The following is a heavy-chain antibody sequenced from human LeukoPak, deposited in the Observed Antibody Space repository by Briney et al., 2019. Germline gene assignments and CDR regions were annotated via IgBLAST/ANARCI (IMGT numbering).Heavy chain of an antibody. CDR3: AKDSRTWYYYGSGSYSYYYYMDV. J-gene: IGHJ6*03. V-gene: IGHV3-30*02. CDR1: GFTFSSYG. CDR2: IRYDGSNK. D-gene: IGHD3-10*01. Sequence: GSLRLSCAASGFTFSSYGMHWVRQAPGKGLEWVAFIRYDGSNKYYADSVKGRFTISRDNSKNTLYLQMNSLRAEDTAVYYCAKDSRTWYYYGSGSYSYYYYMDVWGKGTTVTISS.